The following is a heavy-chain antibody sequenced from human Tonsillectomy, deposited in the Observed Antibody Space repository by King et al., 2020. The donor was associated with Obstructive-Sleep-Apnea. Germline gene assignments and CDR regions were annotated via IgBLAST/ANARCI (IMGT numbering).Heavy chain of an antibody. J-gene: IGHJ4*02. D-gene: IGHD5-18*01. CDR1: GFTFSDYY. CDR3: ARPTDAAMVPFDY. Sequence: QLVQSGGGLVKPGGSLRLSCAASGFTFSDYYLSWIRQAPGKGLEWVSYISGSSSYTMYADSVKGRFTISRDNAKNSLYLHMNSLRAEDPAVYYCARPTDAAMVPFDYWGEGILVTVSS. V-gene: IGHV3-11*06. CDR2: ISGSSSYT.